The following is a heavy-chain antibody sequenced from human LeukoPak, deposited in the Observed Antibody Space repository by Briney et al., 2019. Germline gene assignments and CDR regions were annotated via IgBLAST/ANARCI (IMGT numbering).Heavy chain of an antibody. J-gene: IGHJ4*02. Sequence: GGSLRLSCAASGFTFSSYSMNWVRQAPGKGLEWVSSISSSSSNIYYADSVKGRFTISRDNFNDTLYLQMNTLRVEDTAVYYCAKDFVGTGNFRGGDYWGQGTLVTVSS. CDR3: AKDFVGTGNFRGGDY. CDR1: GFTFSSYS. V-gene: IGHV3-21*04. D-gene: IGHD2-8*02. CDR2: ISSSSSNI.